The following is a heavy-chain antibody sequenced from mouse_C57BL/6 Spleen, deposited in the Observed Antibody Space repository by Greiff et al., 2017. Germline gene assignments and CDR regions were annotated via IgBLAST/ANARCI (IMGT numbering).Heavy chain of an antibody. CDR3: ARGGIMTGDYMDY. CDR1: GYTFTSYT. V-gene: IGHV1-4*01. Sequence: QVQLKESGAELARPGASVKMSCKASGYTFTSYTMHWVKQRPGQGLEWIGYINPSSGYTKYNQKFKDKATLTADKSSSTAYMQLSRLTSEDSAVYYCARGGIMTGDYMDYWGQGTTLTVSS. J-gene: IGHJ2*01. D-gene: IGHD2-4*01. CDR2: INPSSGYT.